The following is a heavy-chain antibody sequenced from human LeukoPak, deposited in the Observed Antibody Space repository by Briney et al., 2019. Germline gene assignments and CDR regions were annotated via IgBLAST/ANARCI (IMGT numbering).Heavy chain of an antibody. CDR1: GGSISTYY. J-gene: IGHJ5*02. Sequence: PSETLSLTCTVSGGSISTYYWSWIRQPPGTGLGWFGYIYYTGSTSYNPSPKRRVTMSLYASKNQFSLELNSVTPADPAVYYCARGGNYWPQWWFDPWGRGTLVSVSS. CDR2: IYYTGST. CDR3: ARGGNYWPQWWFDP. D-gene: IGHD1-26*01. V-gene: IGHV4-59*01.